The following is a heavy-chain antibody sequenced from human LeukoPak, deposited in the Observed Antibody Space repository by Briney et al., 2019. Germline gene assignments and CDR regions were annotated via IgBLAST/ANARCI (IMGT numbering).Heavy chain of an antibody. CDR1: GGSFSGYY. D-gene: IGHD6-19*01. CDR3: ARGGGSSGWYRPTGYYGMDV. J-gene: IGHJ6*02. V-gene: IGHV4-34*01. CDR2: INHSGRT. Sequence: PSETLSLTCAVYGGSFSGYYWSWIRQPPGKGLEWSGVINHSGRTNYNPSLKSRVNISVDTSKNQFSLKLSSVTAADTAVYYCARGGGSSGWYRPTGYYGMDVWGQGTTVTVSS.